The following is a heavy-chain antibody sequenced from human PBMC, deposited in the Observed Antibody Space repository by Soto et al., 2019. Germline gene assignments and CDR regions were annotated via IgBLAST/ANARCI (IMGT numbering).Heavy chain of an antibody. J-gene: IGHJ6*03. CDR1: GYTFTSYD. D-gene: IGHD3-16*01. Sequence: ASVKVSCKASGYTFTSYDINWVRQATGQGLEWMGWMNPNSGNTGYAQKFQGRVTMTRNTSISTAYMELSSLRSEDTAVYYCARTGAPGDYDYIWGNFNAPNYYYYMDVWGKGTTVTV. CDR2: MNPNSGNT. CDR3: ARTGAPGDYDYIWGNFNAPNYYYYMDV. V-gene: IGHV1-8*01.